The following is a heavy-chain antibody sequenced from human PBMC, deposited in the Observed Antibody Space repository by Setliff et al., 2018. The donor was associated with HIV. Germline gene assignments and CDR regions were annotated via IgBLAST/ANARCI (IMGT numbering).Heavy chain of an antibody. D-gene: IGHD3-22*01. CDR1: GGSITSSNW. CDR3: ASGEPYYYDSTGYSGNYFDY. J-gene: IGHJ4*02. V-gene: IGHV4-4*02. Sequence: SETLSLTCAVSGGSITSSNWWSWVRQPPGKGLEWIGEIYHSGSTNYNPSLKSRVTISVDKSKNQFSLKLNSVTAADTAVYYCASGEPYYYDSTGYSGNYFDYWGQGTLVTVSS. CDR2: IYHSGST.